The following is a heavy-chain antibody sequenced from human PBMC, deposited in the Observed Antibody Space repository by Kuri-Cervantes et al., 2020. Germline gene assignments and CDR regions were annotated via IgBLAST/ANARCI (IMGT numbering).Heavy chain of an antibody. V-gene: IGHV4-34*01. CDR3: ARELPAADY. J-gene: IGHJ4*02. CDR1: GFTFSSYG. CDR2: INRSGST. Sequence: ESLKISCAASGFTFSSYGMHWVRQAPGKGLEWIGEINRSGSTNYNPSLKSRVTISVDTSKNQFSLKLSSVTAADTAVYYCARELPAADYWGQGTLVTVSS. D-gene: IGHD2-2*01.